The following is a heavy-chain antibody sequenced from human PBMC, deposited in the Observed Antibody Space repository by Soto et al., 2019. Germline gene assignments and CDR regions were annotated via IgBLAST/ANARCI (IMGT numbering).Heavy chain of an antibody. CDR1: GFTFSSYA. Sequence: GGSLRLSCAASGFTFSSYAMHWVRQAPGKGLEWVAVISYDGSNKYYADSVKGRFTISRDNSKNTLYLQMNSLRAEDTAVYYCARHAQIAHGATDAFDIWGQGTMVTVSS. CDR3: ARHAQIAHGATDAFDI. CDR2: ISYDGSNK. J-gene: IGHJ3*02. V-gene: IGHV3-30*04. D-gene: IGHD1-26*01.